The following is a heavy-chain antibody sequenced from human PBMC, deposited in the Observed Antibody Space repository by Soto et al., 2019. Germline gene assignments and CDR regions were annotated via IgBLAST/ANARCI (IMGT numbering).Heavy chain of an antibody. CDR1: GGSISSYY. CDR2: IYYEST. CDR3: ARAYYEGSGYSLDP. Sequence: QVQLQESGPGLVKPSETLSLTCIVSGGSISSYYWSWIRQPPGKGLEWIGYIYYESTNYNPSLKSRVIISVDTSRNQFSLRLSSVTAADTAVYYCARAYYEGSGYSLDPWGQGTLVTVSS. J-gene: IGHJ5*02. D-gene: IGHD3-22*01. V-gene: IGHV4-59*01.